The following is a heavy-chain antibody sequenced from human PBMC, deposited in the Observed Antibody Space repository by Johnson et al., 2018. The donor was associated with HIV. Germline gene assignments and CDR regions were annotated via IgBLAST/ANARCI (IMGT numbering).Heavy chain of an antibody. D-gene: IGHD3-10*01. J-gene: IGHJ3*02. Sequence: VQLVESGGGLVKPGGSLRLSCIGSGFTFSHNWMSWVRQAPGKGPEWVANINHDVSAIHYVDSVKGRFTISRYNSKNTLYLQMNSLRVEDTAVYYCAREQATLWFRASGAAFNIWGQGTTVTVSS. CDR3: AREQATLWFRASGAAFNI. V-gene: IGHV3-7*01. CDR2: INHDVSAI. CDR1: GFTFSHNW.